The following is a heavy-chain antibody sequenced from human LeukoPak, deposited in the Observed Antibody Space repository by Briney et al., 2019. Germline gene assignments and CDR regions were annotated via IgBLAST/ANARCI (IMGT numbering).Heavy chain of an antibody. CDR1: GFTFSSYA. V-gene: IGHV3-30*04. CDR3: ARVDVDIVATMGNYYYYGMDV. J-gene: IGHJ6*04. D-gene: IGHD5-12*01. CDR2: ISYDGSNK. Sequence: GGSLRLSCAASGFTFSSYAMHWVRQAPGKGLEWVAVISYDGSNKHYADSVKGRFTISRDNSKNTLYLQMNSLRAEDTAVYYCARVDVDIVATMGNYYYYGMDVWGKGTTVTVSS.